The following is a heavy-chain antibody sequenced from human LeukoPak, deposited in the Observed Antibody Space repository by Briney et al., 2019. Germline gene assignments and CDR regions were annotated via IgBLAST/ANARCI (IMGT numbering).Heavy chain of an antibody. D-gene: IGHD2-2*01. CDR1: GASISTYY. J-gene: IGHJ6*03. V-gene: IGHV4-59*01. CDR2: IHYSGST. Sequence: SETLSLTRSVSGASISTYYWSWIRQPPEKGLEWIGYIHYSGSTSYNPSLKSRVTMSVDTSKNQFSLKLSSVTAADTAVYYCARGGDRYQALMDVWGKGTTVTVSS. CDR3: ARGGDRYQALMDV.